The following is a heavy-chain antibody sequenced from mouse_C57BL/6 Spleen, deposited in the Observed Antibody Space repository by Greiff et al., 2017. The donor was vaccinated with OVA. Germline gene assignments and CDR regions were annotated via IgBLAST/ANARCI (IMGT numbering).Heavy chain of an antibody. Sequence: EVQLVESGPGLVKPSQSLSLTCSVTGYSITSGYYWNWIRQFPGNKLEWMGYISYDGSNNYNPSLKNRISITRDTSKNQFFLKLNSVTTEDTATYYCARDWGDYDYAMDYWGQGTSVTVSS. CDR2: ISYDGSN. CDR1: GYSITSGYY. CDR3: ARDWGDYDYAMDY. J-gene: IGHJ4*01. D-gene: IGHD2-4*01. V-gene: IGHV3-6*01.